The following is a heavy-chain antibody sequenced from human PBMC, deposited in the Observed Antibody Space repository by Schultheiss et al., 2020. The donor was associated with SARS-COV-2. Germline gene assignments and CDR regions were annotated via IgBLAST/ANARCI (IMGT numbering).Heavy chain of an antibody. V-gene: IGHV1-18*04. D-gene: IGHD1-26*01. CDR2: ISAYNGNT. J-gene: IGHJ4*02. Sequence: ASVKVSCKASGYTFTSYYMHWVRQAPGQGLEWMGWISAYNGNTNYAQKLQGRVTMTTDTSTSTAYMELSSLRSEDTAVYYCARESVGATPGVVGDYWGQGTLVTVSS. CDR3: ARESVGATPGVVGDY. CDR1: GYTFTSYY.